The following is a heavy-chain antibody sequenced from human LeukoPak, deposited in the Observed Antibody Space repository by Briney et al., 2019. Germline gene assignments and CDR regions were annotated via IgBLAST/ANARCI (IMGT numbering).Heavy chain of an antibody. J-gene: IGHJ5*02. V-gene: IGHV1-18*01. D-gene: IGHD3-10*01. CDR3: ARDGSGNWSAP. CDR2: INAYNGNT. CDR1: GYTFISYG. Sequence: ASVKVSCKASGYTFISYGISWVRQAPGQGLEWMGWINAYNGNTNYAQKFQDRFSMTTDTSTSTAYMELRSLRSDDTAIYYCARDGSGNWSAPWGQGTLVTVSS.